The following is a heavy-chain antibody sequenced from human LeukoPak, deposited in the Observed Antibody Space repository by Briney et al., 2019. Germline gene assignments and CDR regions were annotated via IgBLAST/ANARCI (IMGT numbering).Heavy chain of an antibody. V-gene: IGHV3-15*01. CDR3: TTEVG. CDR2: SKSKTAGRTT. CDR1: GFTFSNAW. J-gene: IGHJ4*02. D-gene: IGHD3-10*01. Sequence: GGSLRLSCAASGFTFSNAWMSWVRQAPGKGLEWVGPSKSKTAGRTTDYAAPLKGRSTITSHDSKNTLYLQMHSLKTEDTGVYYSTTEVGWGQETLVTVSS.